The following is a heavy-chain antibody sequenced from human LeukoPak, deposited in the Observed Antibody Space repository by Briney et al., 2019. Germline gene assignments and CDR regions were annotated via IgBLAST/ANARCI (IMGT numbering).Heavy chain of an antibody. J-gene: IGHJ4*02. D-gene: IGHD1-26*01. CDR1: GYTFTTYG. CDR3: ARDESSGSYYFDY. Sequence: ASVKVSCKASGYTFTTYGVSWVRQAPGQGLEWMGWISGYDGNTNSAQKLQGRVTMTTDTSTSTAYMELRSLRSDDTAVYYCARDESSGSYYFDYWGQGTLVTVSS. CDR2: ISGYDGNT. V-gene: IGHV1-18*01.